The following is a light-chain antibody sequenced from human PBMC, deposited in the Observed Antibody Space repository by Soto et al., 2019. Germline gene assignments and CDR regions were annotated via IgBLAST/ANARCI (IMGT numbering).Light chain of an antibody. CDR3: EQLNSYPLT. CDR1: QGISSF. Sequence: DIQLTQSPSFLSASVGDRVTITCRASQGISSFLAWYQQKPGKAPKLLIYAASTLQSGVPSRFSGIGSGTEFTLTISSLQPDDFATYYCEQLNSYPLTFGQGTKVEI. V-gene: IGKV1-9*01. J-gene: IGKJ1*01. CDR2: AAS.